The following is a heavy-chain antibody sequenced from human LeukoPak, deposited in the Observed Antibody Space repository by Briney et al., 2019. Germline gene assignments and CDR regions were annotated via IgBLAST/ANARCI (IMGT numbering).Heavy chain of an antibody. CDR3: ARDGSWGDYQFYFYMDV. D-gene: IGHD2-2*01. V-gene: IGHV3-23*01. J-gene: IGHJ6*03. Sequence: SGGSLRLSCEASGFTFGSFAMSWVRQAPGKGLEWLSGISASGHYIYYADSVKGRFTISRDNSKNTLYIEMNSLRAEDTAVYYCARDGSWGDYQFYFYMDVWGKGTTVTVSS. CDR2: ISASGHYI. CDR1: GFTFGSFA.